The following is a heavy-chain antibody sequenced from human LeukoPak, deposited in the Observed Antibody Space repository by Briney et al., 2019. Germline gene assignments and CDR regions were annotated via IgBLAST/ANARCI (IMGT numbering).Heavy chain of an antibody. Sequence: GGSLRLSCAASGFTFSDYYMSWLRQAPGKGLEWVSYISSSGSTIYYADSVKGRFTISRDNAKHSLYLQMNSLRAEDTALFHCARVKGYGSGTYYFDYWGQGTLVTVSS. J-gene: IGHJ4*02. D-gene: IGHD3-10*01. CDR1: GFTFSDYY. V-gene: IGHV3-11*01. CDR3: ARVKGYGSGTYYFDY. CDR2: ISSSGSTI.